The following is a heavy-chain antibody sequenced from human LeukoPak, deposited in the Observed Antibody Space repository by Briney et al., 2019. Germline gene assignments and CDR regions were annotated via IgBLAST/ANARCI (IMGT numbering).Heavy chain of an antibody. CDR3: AREGEYCSSTSCSYYFDY. Sequence: SETLSLTCTVSGGSISSSTYYWGWIRQPPGKGLEWIGSIYYSGSTYYNPSLKSRVTISVDTSKNQFSLRLSSVTAADTAVYYCAREGEYCSSTSCSYYFDYWGQGTLVTVSS. CDR2: IYYSGST. J-gene: IGHJ4*02. D-gene: IGHD2-2*01. CDR1: GGSISSSTYY. V-gene: IGHV4-39*07.